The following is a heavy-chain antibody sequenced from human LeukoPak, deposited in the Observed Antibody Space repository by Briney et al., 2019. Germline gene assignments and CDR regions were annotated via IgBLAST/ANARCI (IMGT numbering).Heavy chain of an antibody. V-gene: IGHV3-23*01. D-gene: IGHD3-22*01. J-gene: IGHJ4*02. CDR2: ISASGGST. Sequence: GGSLRLSCAASGFTFSSSAMSWVRQVPGKGLEWVSGISASGGSTSYADSVRGRFTISRDNSKNTLYLQMNSLRAEDTAVYYCAKKSSSGYSPYDYWGQGTLVTVSS. CDR1: GFTFSSSA. CDR3: AKKSSSGYSPYDY.